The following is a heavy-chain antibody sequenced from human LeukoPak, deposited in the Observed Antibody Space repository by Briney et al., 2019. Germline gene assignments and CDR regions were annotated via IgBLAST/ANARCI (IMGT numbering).Heavy chain of an antibody. J-gene: IGHJ3*02. Sequence: GESLKISCKGSGYTFATFWIGWVRQMPGKGLDWMGIIYPGDSDTRYSPSFQGQVTISADRSISTAYLQWNSLKASDTAMYYCARARPGYRGYYDWDAFEIWGPGTMVTVSS. CDR2: IYPGDSDT. CDR1: GYTFATFW. V-gene: IGHV5-51*01. D-gene: IGHD5-12*01. CDR3: ARARPGYRGYYDWDAFEI.